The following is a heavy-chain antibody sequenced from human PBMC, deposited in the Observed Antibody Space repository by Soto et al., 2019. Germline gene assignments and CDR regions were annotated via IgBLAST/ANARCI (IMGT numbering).Heavy chain of an antibody. CDR2: IKDGGRT. J-gene: IGHJ4*02. V-gene: IGHV4-34*01. CDR1: GGSLSGYY. D-gene: IGHD5-12*01. CDR3: ARGQEGVVATH. Sequence: QVQLQQWAAGLLKPSETLSLNCAVNGGSLSGYYWSWIRQPPGKGLEWIGEIKDGGRTNYSPSLKSRPTISSGTSNNQFSLRLYSVTAADTGVYYCARGQEGVVATHWDQGTLVTVSS.